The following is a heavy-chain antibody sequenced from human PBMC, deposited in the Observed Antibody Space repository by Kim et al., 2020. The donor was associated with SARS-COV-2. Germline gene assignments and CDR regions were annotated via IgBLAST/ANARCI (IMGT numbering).Heavy chain of an antibody. J-gene: IGHJ6*02. D-gene: IGHD2-2*01. CDR3: ARDALGYCSSTSCYEYYYYYGMDV. CDR1: GGTFSSYA. Sequence: SVKVSCKASGGTFSSYAISWVRQAPGQGLEWMGGIIPIFGTANYAQKFQGRVTITADESTSTAYMELSSLRSEDTAVYYCARDALGYCSSTSCYEYYYYYGMDVWGQGTTVTVSS. CDR2: IIPIFGTA. V-gene: IGHV1-69*13.